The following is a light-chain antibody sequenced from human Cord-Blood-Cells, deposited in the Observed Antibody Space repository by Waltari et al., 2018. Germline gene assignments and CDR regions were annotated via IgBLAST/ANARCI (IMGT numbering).Light chain of an antibody. J-gene: IGLJ3*02. CDR2: EGS. Sequence: QSALTHPASVSGSPGQSITISCPGTSSDVGSYNLVSWYQQHPGKAPKLMLYEGSKRPSGVSKSFSGSKSGNTASLTIAGLQAEDEADDYCCSYAGSNWVFGGGTKLTVL. CDR1: SSDVGSYNL. CDR3: CSYAGSNWV. V-gene: IGLV2-23*01.